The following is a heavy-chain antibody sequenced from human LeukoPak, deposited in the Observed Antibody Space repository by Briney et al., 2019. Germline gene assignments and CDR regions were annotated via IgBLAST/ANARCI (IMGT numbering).Heavy chain of an antibody. CDR3: ARGPPTDYYDSSGFYYIFDY. V-gene: IGHV4-34*01. D-gene: IGHD3-22*01. CDR2: IFHSGST. J-gene: IGHJ4*02. CDR1: GGSFSGYY. Sequence: SETLSLTCAVYGGSFSGYYWSWIRQPPGKGLEWIGEIFHSGSTNYNPSLKSRVTISVDTSKNQFSLKLSSVTAADTAVYFCARGPPTDYYDSSGFYYIFDYWGQGTLVIVSS.